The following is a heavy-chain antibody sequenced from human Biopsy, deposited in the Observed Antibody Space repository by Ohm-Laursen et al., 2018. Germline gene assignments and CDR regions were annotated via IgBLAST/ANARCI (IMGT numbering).Heavy chain of an antibody. Sequence: VASVTVSCKASGFTFSGSAVQWVRQARGQRLEWIGWIVVGSGHTNYAQKFQERVTITRDMSTSTAYMELTSLRSEDTAVYYCAATSTLYYYYYAMDVWDQGTTITVSS. CDR3: AATSTLYYYYYAMDV. CDR1: GFTFSGSA. CDR2: IVVGSGHT. V-gene: IGHV1-58*01. J-gene: IGHJ6*02.